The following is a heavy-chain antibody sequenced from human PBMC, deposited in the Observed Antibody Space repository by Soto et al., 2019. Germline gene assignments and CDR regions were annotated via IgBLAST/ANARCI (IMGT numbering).Heavy chain of an antibody. V-gene: IGHV3-64D*06. J-gene: IGHJ4*02. CDR3: VKGRPLWLIDY. D-gene: IGHD3-10*01. Sequence: GGSLRLSCSASGFTFSSSAMHWVRQAPGKGLEYVSVIGTTGGSTFYADSVKGRFTISRDNSKNTVYLQMTSLRVGDTAMYYCVKGRPLWLIDYWGQGTLVTVSS. CDR1: GFTFSSSA. CDR2: IGTTGGST.